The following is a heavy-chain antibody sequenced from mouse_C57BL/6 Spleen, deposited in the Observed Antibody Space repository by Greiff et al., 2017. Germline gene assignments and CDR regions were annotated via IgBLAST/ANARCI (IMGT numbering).Heavy chain of an antibody. CDR1: GYAFSSYW. J-gene: IGHJ4*01. CDR2: IYPGDGDT. Sequence: QVQLQQSGAELVKPGASVKISCKASGYAFSSYWMNWVKQRPGKGLEWIGQIYPGDGDTNYNGKFKGKATLTADKSSSTAYMQLSSLTSEDSAVYFCARLDYYGSSYAMDYWGQGTSVTVSS. CDR3: ARLDYYGSSYAMDY. V-gene: IGHV1-80*01. D-gene: IGHD1-1*01.